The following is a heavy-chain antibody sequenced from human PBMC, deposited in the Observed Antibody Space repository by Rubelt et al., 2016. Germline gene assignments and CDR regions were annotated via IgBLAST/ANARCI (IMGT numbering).Heavy chain of an antibody. CDR3: ARGRMPDGWYPYCFDY. CDR2: INHSGYT. J-gene: IGHJ4*02. Sequence: QVQLHQWGAGLLKPSETLSLTCAVYDGSFSGYYWNWIRQPPGEGLEWIGDINHSGYTNYNPSLGSRVTISVDTSKNQFSLHLTAVTAADTAGYYCARGRMPDGWYPYCFDYWGQGILVTVS. V-gene: IGHV4-34*01. D-gene: IGHD6-19*01. CDR1: DGSFSGYY.